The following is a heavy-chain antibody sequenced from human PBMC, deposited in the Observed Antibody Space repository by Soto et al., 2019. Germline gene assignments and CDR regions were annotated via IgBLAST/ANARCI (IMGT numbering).Heavy chain of an antibody. CDR3: ARDRSYGSGSYYKMVYYYYGMDV. Sequence: SETLSLTCTVSGGSISSGDYYWSWIRQPPGKGLEWIGYIYYRGSTYYNPSLKSRVTISVDTSKNQFSLKLSSVTAADTAVYYCARDRSYGSGSYYKMVYYYYGMDVWGQGTTVTVSS. D-gene: IGHD3-10*01. CDR2: IYYRGST. V-gene: IGHV4-30-4*01. CDR1: GGSISSGDYY. J-gene: IGHJ6*02.